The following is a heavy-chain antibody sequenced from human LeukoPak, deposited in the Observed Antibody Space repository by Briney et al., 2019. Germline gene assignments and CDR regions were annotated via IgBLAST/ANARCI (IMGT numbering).Heavy chain of an antibody. Sequence: ASVKVSCKASGYTFTSYYMHWVRQAPGQGLEWMGIINPSGGSTSYAQKFQGRVTMTRDMSTSTVYMELSSLRSEDTAVYYCARDGGVIAAAGTPGWFDPWGQGTLVTVSS. CDR1: GYTFTSYY. CDR3: ARDGGVIAAAGTPGWFDP. J-gene: IGHJ5*02. V-gene: IGHV1-46*01. D-gene: IGHD6-13*01. CDR2: INPSGGST.